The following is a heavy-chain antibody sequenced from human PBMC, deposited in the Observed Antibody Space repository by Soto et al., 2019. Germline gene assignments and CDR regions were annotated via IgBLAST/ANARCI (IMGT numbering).Heavy chain of an antibody. V-gene: IGHV3-7*01. CDR3: ARSNQNYYGSGVLDY. D-gene: IGHD3-10*01. CDR2: IKQDGSEK. Sequence: GGSLRLSCAASGFTFSSYWMSWVRQAPGKGLEWVANIKQDGSEKYYVDSVKGRFTISRDNAKNSLYLQMNSLRAEDTAVYYCARSNQNYYGSGVLDYWGQGTLVTVSS. CDR1: GFTFSSYW. J-gene: IGHJ4*02.